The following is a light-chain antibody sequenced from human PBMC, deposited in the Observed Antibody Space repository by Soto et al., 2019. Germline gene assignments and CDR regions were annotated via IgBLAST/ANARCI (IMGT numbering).Light chain of an antibody. CDR1: SSDVGNYDL. CDR2: EGS. Sequence: QSVLTQPASVSGSPGQLITMSCTGTSSDVGNYDLVSWYQQHPGKVPKLIVYEGSKRPSGVSSRFSGSNSGNTASLTISGLQVEDEADYYCCSYASTNTFVFGTGTKVTVL. CDR3: CSYASTNTFV. J-gene: IGLJ1*01. V-gene: IGLV2-23*03.